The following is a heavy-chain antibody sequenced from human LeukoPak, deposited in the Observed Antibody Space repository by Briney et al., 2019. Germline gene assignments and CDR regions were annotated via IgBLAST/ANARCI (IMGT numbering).Heavy chain of an antibody. CDR2: INPNSGRT. CDR3: ARGRIAAAGTWIL. D-gene: IGHD6-13*01. Sequence: ASVKVSCKASGYTFTGYYMHWIRQAPGQGLEWMGWINPNSGRTNYAQKFQGRVTMTSDTPISTAYMDLSRLRSEDTAVYYCARGRIAAAGTWILWGQGTLVTVSS. V-gene: IGHV1-2*02. CDR1: GYTFTGYY. J-gene: IGHJ4*02.